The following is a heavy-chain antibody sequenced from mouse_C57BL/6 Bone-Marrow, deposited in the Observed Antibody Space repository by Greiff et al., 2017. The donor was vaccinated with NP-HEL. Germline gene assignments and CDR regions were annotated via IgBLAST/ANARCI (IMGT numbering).Heavy chain of an antibody. CDR3: ARNYYAMDY. V-gene: IGHV5-17*01. CDR2: ISSGSSTI. CDR1: GFTFSDYG. Sequence: EVKLMESGGGLAKPGGSLKLSCAASGFTFSDYGMHWVRQAPEKGLEWVAYISSGSSTIYYADTVKGRFTISRDNAKNTLFLQMTSLRSEDTAMYYCARNYYAMDYWGQGTSVTVSS. J-gene: IGHJ4*01.